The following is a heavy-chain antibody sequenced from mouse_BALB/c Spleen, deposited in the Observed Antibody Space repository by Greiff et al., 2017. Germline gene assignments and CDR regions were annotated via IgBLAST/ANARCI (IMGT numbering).Heavy chain of an antibody. CDR2: IDPYNGGT. CDR3: ARGAYYRYEGDAMDY. J-gene: IGHJ4*01. V-gene: IGHV1S135*01. D-gene: IGHD2-14*01. CDR1: GYAFTSYN. Sequence: EVQLQQSGPELVKPGASVKVSCKASGYAFTSYNMYWVKPSHGKSLEWIGYIDPYNGGTSYNQKFKGKATLTVDKSSSTAYMHLNSLTSEDSAVYYCARGAYYRYEGDAMDYWGQGTSVTVSS.